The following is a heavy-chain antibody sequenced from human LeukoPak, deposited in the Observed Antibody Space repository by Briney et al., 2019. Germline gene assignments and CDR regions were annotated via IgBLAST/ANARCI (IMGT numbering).Heavy chain of an antibody. Sequence: PSETLSLTCSVSGDSIFNSNSYWSWMRQPAGKGLEWIGHIFSRGNTNYNPSLKSRVTISVDMSKNQFSLILSSVTAADTAVYYCARLQWLVRGYFDYWGQGTLVTVSS. CDR1: GDSIFNSNSY. D-gene: IGHD6-19*01. J-gene: IGHJ4*02. V-gene: IGHV4-61*09. CDR3: ARLQWLVRGYFDY. CDR2: IFSRGNT.